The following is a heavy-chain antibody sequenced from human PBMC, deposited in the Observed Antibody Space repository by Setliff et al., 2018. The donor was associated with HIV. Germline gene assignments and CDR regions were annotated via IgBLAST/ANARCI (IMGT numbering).Heavy chain of an antibody. CDR2: IYYSGST. J-gene: IGHJ6*02. CDR1: GASTSSNTYS. V-gene: IGHV4-39*07. CDR3: ARDGGMDV. Sequence: SETLSLTCTVSGASTSSNTYSWVWIRQPPGKGLEWIGSIYYSGSTNYNPSLKSRVTMSVDTSKNQFSLKLSSVTAADTAVYYCARDGGMDVWGQGTTVTV.